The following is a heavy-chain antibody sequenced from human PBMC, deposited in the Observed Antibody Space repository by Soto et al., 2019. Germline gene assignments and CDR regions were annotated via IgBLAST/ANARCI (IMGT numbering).Heavy chain of an antibody. CDR2: IIPNIGTT. J-gene: IGHJ1*01. CDR1: GGTFSSYA. D-gene: IGHD6-19*01. CDR3: ARDRIAVAGTAEYFQH. Sequence: SVKVSCKASGGTFSSYAISWVRQAPGQGLEWMGGIIPNIGTTNYAQKFQGRVTMTTDTSTSTAYMELRSLRSDDTAVYYCARDRIAVAGTAEYFQHWGQGTLVTVSS. V-gene: IGHV1-69*05.